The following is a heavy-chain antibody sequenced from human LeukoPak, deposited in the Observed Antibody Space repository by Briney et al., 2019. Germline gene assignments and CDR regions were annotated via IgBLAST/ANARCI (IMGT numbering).Heavy chain of an antibody. V-gene: IGHV1-8*01. Sequence: GASVKVSCKASGYTFTTHDLTWVRQATGQGLEWMGWINPGNGDTAYAQKFQGRVTMTRDTSMSTAYMELNNLGSEDTAIYYCARGLGDYNTDWFPVSGYWGQGTPVTVSS. J-gene: IGHJ4*02. D-gene: IGHD3-9*01. CDR3: ARGLGDYNTDWFPVSGY. CDR1: GYTFTTHD. CDR2: INPGNGDT.